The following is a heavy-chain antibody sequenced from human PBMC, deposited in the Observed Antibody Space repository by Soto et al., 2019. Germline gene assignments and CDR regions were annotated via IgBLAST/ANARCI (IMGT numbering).Heavy chain of an antibody. V-gene: IGHV3-64*01. CDR3: ARAAEPLPLLWFGEPTGWFDP. CDR1: GFTFSSYA. CDR2: ISSNGGST. D-gene: IGHD3-10*01. Sequence: GGSLRLSCAASGFTFSSYAMHWVRQAPGKGLEYVSAISSNGGSTYYANSVKGRFTISRDNSKNTLYLQMGSLRAEDMAVYYCARAAEPLPLLWFGEPTGWFDPWGQGTLVTVSS. J-gene: IGHJ5*02.